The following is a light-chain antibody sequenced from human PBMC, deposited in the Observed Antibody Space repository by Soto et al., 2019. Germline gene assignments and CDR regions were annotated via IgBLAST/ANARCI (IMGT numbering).Light chain of an antibody. CDR1: HTVSGNY. CDR2: GAS. CDR3: QQYDNSRWT. J-gene: IGKJ1*01. Sequence: EVVLTQSPGTLSLSPGERATLSCRTSHTVSGNYLAWYQQKLGQAPRLLIYGASSRAHGIPDRFSGSGSGTDFTLTISRLEPEDFAVYYCQQYDNSRWTFGQGTKVEIK. V-gene: IGKV3-20*01.